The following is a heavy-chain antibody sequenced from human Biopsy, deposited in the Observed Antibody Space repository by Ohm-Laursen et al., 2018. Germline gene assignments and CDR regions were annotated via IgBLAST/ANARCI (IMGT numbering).Heavy chain of an antibody. V-gene: IGHV3-15*01. CDR1: GFPFSKAW. CDR2: IKSESDGGTT. J-gene: IGHJ4*02. D-gene: IGHD3-16*01. CDR3: STMATF. Sequence: SLRLSCSASGFPFSKAWMNWVRQAPGKGLEWVGRIKSESDGGTTDYAGPVTGRFTISRDDSKNTLYVQMNSLKTEDTAVYYRSTMATFWGQGTLVTVSS.